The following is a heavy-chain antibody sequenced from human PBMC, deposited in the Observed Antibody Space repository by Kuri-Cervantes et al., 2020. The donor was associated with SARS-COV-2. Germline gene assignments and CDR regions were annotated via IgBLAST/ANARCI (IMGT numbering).Heavy chain of an antibody. Sequence: WGTLRLTCAASGFTISDYYKSWIREAPGKGLEWVSYISISSSYTNYANSVKGRFTISRDSAKNSLYLQMNSLRAEETAVYYCARDPGPKDHYGMDVWGQGTMVTVSS. J-gene: IGHJ6*02. CDR1: GFTISDYY. CDR3: ARDPGPKDHYGMDV. V-gene: IGHV3-11*06. CDR2: ISISSSYT.